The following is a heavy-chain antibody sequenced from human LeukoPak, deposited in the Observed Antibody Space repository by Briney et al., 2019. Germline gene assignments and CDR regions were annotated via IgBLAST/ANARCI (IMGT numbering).Heavy chain of an antibody. D-gene: IGHD6-19*01. V-gene: IGHV3-74*01. Sequence: GGSLRLSCAASGFTFSSYWMHWVRQAPGKGLVWVSRINSDGSSTSYADSVKGRFTISRDNAKNTLYLQMNSLRAEDTAVYYCAKDRAVAGTNYFDYWGQGTLVTVSS. CDR1: GFTFSSYW. CDR3: AKDRAVAGTNYFDY. CDR2: INSDGSST. J-gene: IGHJ4*02.